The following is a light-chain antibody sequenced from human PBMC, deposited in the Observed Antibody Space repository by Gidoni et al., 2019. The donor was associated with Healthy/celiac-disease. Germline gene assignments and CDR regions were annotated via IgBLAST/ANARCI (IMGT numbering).Light chain of an antibody. CDR1: QSISSY. CDR2: AAS. J-gene: IGKJ2*01. Sequence: DIQMTQSPSSLYASVGDRVNITCRASQSISSYLNLYQHKPGKAPKLLIYAASSLQSGVPSRFSGSGSGTDFTLTISSLQPEDFATYYCQQSYSTPPTFGQGTKLEIK. V-gene: IGKV1-39*01. CDR3: QQSYSTPPT.